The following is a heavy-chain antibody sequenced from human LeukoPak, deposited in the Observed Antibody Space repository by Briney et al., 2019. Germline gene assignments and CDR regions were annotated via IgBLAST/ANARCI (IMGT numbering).Heavy chain of an antibody. V-gene: IGHV3-21*01. D-gene: IGHD5-18*01. Sequence: PGGPLRLSCAASGFTFSSYTIHWVRQAPGKGLEWVSSISSTSSYIYYADSVKGRFTISRDNTKNSLYLQMNSLRAEDTAVYYCARGLYNYGSNWFDPWGQGTLVTVSS. CDR1: GFTFSSYT. CDR2: ISSTSSYI. CDR3: ARGLYNYGSNWFDP. J-gene: IGHJ5*02.